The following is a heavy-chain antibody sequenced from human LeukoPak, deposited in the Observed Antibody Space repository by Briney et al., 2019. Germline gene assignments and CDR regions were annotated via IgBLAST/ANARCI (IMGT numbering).Heavy chain of an antibody. V-gene: IGHV4-34*01. CDR3: ARGVISYSCGWFKDY. CDR2: INHSGST. Sequence: SETLSLTCAVYGGSFSGYYWSWIRQPPGKGLEWIGEINHSGSTNYNPSLKSRVTISVDTSKNQFSLKLSSVTAADTAVYYCARGVISYSCGWFKDYWGQGTLVTVSS. J-gene: IGHJ4*02. CDR1: GGSFSGYY. D-gene: IGHD6-19*01.